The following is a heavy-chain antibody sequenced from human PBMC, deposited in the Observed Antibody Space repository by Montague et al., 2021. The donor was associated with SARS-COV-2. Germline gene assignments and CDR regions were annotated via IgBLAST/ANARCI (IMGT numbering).Heavy chain of an antibody. CDR3: ACDRITRSWLDP. Sequence: SETLSLTCAVSGGSLSTPHYWSWVRPPPGKGLEWIGEVHHSGNANYNASFNGRATISVDKSKNQFSLTLTSVTAADTAVYYCACDRITRSWLDPWGQGTLVTVSS. V-gene: IGHV4-4*02. J-gene: IGHJ5*02. D-gene: IGHD1-20*01. CDR1: GGSLSTPHY. CDR2: VHHSGNA.